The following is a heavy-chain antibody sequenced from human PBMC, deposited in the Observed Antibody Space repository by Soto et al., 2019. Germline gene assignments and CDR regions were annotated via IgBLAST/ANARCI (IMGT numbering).Heavy chain of an antibody. J-gene: IGHJ4*02. Sequence: GASVKVSCKASGYTFTSYAMHWVRQAPGQRLEWMGWINAGNGNTKYSQKFQGRVTITRDTSASTAYMELSSLRSEDTAVYYCARDSSIGTTTDYWGQRTLVTVSS. CDR3: ARDSSIGTTTDY. CDR1: GYTFTSYA. V-gene: IGHV1-3*01. CDR2: INAGNGNT. D-gene: IGHD1-7*01.